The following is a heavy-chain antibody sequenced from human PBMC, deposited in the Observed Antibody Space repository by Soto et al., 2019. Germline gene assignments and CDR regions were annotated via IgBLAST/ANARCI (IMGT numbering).Heavy chain of an antibody. CDR1: GFTFNIYA. Sequence: GALRLSCAASGFTFNIYAMSWVRQAPGKGLEWGSAISGSGGGTYYADSVEGRIPISRDNSNNTLYLQMSSLRAEDTAVYYCAKCGYDSSGCLLRYFQHRGQGT. V-gene: IGHV3-23*01. CDR2: ISGSGGGT. D-gene: IGHD3-22*01. CDR3: AKCGYDSSGCLLRYFQH. J-gene: IGHJ1*01.